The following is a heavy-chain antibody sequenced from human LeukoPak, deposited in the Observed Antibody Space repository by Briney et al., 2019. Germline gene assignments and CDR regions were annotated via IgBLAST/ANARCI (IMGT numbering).Heavy chain of an antibody. CDR1: GHTFTGYY. D-gene: IGHD5-12*01. CDR3: ARGVATTNLPQYYYYMDV. Sequence: GASVKVSCKASGHTFTGYYMHWVRQAPGQGLEWMGWINPNSGGTNYAQKFQGRVTMTRDTSISTAYMELSRLRSDDTAVYYCARGVATTNLPQYYYYMDVWGKGTTVTVSS. CDR2: INPNSGGT. J-gene: IGHJ6*03. V-gene: IGHV1-2*02.